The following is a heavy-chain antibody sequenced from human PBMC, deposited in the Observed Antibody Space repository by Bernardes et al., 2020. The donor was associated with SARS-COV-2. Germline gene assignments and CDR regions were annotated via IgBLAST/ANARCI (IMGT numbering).Heavy chain of an antibody. Sequence: GGSLRLSCAASGFTFSSYAMSWVRQAPGKGLEWVSAISGSGGSTYYADSVKGRFTISRDNSKNTLYLQMNSLRAEDTAVYYCASIRRSGWYLDYWGQGTLVTVSS. CDR3: ASIRRSGWYLDY. D-gene: IGHD6-19*01. CDR1: GFTFSSYA. CDR2: ISGSGGST. V-gene: IGHV3-23*01. J-gene: IGHJ4*02.